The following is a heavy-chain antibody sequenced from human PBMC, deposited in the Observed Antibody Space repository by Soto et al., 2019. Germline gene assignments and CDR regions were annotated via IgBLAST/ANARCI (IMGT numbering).Heavy chain of an antibody. D-gene: IGHD6-19*01. V-gene: IGHV2-5*02. CDR1: GFSLSTTRVA. CDR3: AHSVVAGLGYYFDY. CDR2: IYWDDDK. Sequence: SGPTLVNPTQALTLTCTFSGFSLSTTRVAVGWIRQPPGKALEWLALIYWDDDKRYSPFLKSRLTITKDTSKNQVVLTMTNMDPVDTATYYCAHSVVAGLGYYFDYWGQGTLVTVSS. J-gene: IGHJ4*02.